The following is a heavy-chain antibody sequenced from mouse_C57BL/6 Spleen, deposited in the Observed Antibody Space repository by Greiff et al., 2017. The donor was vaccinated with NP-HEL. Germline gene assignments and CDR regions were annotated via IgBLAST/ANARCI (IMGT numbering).Heavy chain of an antibody. CDR2: IDPSDSYT. Sequence: QVQLQQPGAELVKPGASVKLSCKASGYTFTSYWMQWVKQRPGQGLEWIGEIDPSDSYTNYNQKFKGKATLTVDTSSSTAYMQLSSLTSEDSAVYYCARGGDGYYDYWGKGTTLTVSS. V-gene: IGHV1-50*01. D-gene: IGHD2-3*01. J-gene: IGHJ2*01. CDR1: GYTFTSYW. CDR3: ARGGDGYYDY.